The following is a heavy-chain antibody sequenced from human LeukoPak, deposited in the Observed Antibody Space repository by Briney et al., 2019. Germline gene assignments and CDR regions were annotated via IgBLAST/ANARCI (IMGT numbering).Heavy chain of an antibody. CDR3: VRDGGVNGYDFLEY. J-gene: IGHJ4*01. D-gene: IGHD5-12*01. CDR1: GFIFSNCW. CDR2: INQDGSKK. Sequence: GGSLRLSCAASGFIFSNCWMTWVRRARGRGLEGVADINQDGSKKHYMDSVQARFTITRDNAKNSLSLQLNSLRAEDTAVYYCVRDGGVNGYDFLEYWGHGTLVTV. V-gene: IGHV3-7*01.